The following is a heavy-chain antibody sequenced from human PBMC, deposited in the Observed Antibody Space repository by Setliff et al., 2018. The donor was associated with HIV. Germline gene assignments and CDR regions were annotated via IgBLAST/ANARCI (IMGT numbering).Heavy chain of an antibody. Sequence: ASVKVFCKASGYTFSSNYMHWVRQAPGQGLEWMGLINPTGDITFYPQKFQARVTMTRDTSASTVYMELSSLRSEDTAVYYCARGVGGYDLHAFDIWGQGTMVTVSS. CDR3: ARGVGGYDLHAFDI. V-gene: IGHV1-46*01. D-gene: IGHD5-12*01. CDR1: GYTFSSNY. J-gene: IGHJ3*02. CDR2: INPTGDIT.